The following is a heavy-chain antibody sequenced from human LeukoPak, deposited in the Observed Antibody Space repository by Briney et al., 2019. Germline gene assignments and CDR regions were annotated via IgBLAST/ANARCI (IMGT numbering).Heavy chain of an antibody. D-gene: IGHD4-23*01. CDR2: IWYDGSGK. Sequence: GGSLRLSCAASGFSFSDHAMHWVRQAPGKGLEWVAVIWYDGSGKYYVDSVKGRFTVSRDNSNNTLYLQMNSLRGEDTGVYYCAKDPNNYGGNSDYFDFWGQGTLVTVSS. CDR3: AKDPNNYGGNSDYFDF. J-gene: IGHJ4*02. V-gene: IGHV3-33*06. CDR1: GFSFSDHA.